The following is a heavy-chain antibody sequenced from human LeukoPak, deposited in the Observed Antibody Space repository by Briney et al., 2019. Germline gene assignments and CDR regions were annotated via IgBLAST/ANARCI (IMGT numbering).Heavy chain of an antibody. CDR1: GYTFTGYY. V-gene: IGHV1-2*02. Sequence: ASVKVSCKASGYTFTGYYMHWVRQAPGQGLEWMGWINPNSGGTNYAQKFQGRVTMTRDTSISTAYMELSRLRSDDTAVYYCARDQSPYSSGWYGCKDYWGQGTLVTVSS. J-gene: IGHJ4*02. D-gene: IGHD6-19*01. CDR2: INPNSGGT. CDR3: ARDQSPYSSGWYGCKDY.